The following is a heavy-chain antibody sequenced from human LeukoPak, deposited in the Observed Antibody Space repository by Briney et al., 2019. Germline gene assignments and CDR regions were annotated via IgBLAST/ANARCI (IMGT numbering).Heavy chain of an antibody. CDR2: IIPIFGTA. V-gene: IGHV1-69*13. CDR1: GGTSSSYA. Sequence: ASVKVSCKASGGTSSSYAISWVRQAPGQGLEWMGGIIPIFGTANYAQKFHGRVTITADESTSTAYMELSSLRSEDTAVYYCARGIEWETTHDYWGQGTLVTVSS. D-gene: IGHD1-26*01. CDR3: ARGIEWETTHDY. J-gene: IGHJ4*02.